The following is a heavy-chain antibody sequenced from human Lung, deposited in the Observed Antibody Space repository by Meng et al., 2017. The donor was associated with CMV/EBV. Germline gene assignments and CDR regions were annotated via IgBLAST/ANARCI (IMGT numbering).Heavy chain of an antibody. CDR2: INHSGST. Sequence: YGGSFSGYYWRSLRQPPGKGLEWIGEINHSGSTNYNPSLKSRVTISVDTSQNQFSLKLSSVTAADTAVYYCAAQTAYYDFWSGYYDSWGQGTLVTVSS. J-gene: IGHJ4*02. V-gene: IGHV4-34*01. D-gene: IGHD3-3*01. CDR1: GGSFSGYY. CDR3: AAQTAYYDFWSGYYDS.